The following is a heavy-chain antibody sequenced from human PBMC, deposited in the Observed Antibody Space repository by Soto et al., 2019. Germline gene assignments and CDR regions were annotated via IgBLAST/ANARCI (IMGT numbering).Heavy chain of an antibody. D-gene: IGHD6-13*01. CDR3: AIGGPAAGFYY. J-gene: IGHJ4*02. Sequence: QVQLVQSGAEEKKTGASVKVSCKASGYTFTSYDINWVRQATGQGREWMGWMNANSGSAGYAQNFQGRVTLTSDTSMSTADMELSGLRSEDTAMYYCAIGGPAAGFYYWGQGTLVTVSS. CDR2: MNANSGSA. V-gene: IGHV1-8*01. CDR1: GYTFTSYD.